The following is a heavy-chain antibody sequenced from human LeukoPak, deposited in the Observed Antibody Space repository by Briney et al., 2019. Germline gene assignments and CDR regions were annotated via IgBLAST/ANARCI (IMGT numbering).Heavy chain of an antibody. CDR3: ARATPDWYDSSGYYDY. J-gene: IGHJ4*02. Sequence: SVTVSCTASGGTFSSYAISWVRQAPGQGLEWMGGIIPIFGTANYAQKFQGRVTITADESTSTAYMELSSLRSEDTAVYYCARATPDWYDSSGYYDYWGQGTLVTVSS. D-gene: IGHD3-22*01. CDR2: IIPIFGTA. CDR1: GGTFSSYA. V-gene: IGHV1-69*13.